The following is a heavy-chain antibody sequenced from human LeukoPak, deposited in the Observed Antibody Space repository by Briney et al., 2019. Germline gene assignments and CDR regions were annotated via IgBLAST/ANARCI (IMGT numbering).Heavy chain of an antibody. CDR3: ARGNLRITMIVVRHRYFDY. Sequence: GASVKVSCKASGYTFTGYYMHRVRQAPGQGLELMGWINPNSGGTNYAQKFQGRVTMTRDTSISTAYMELSRLRSDDTAVYYCARGNLRITMIVVRHRYFDYWGQGTLVTVSS. J-gene: IGHJ4*02. D-gene: IGHD3-22*01. CDR1: GYTFTGYY. CDR2: INPNSGGT. V-gene: IGHV1-2*02.